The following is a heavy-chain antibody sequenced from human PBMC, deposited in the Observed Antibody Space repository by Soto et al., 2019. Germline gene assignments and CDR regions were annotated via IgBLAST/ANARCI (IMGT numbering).Heavy chain of an antibody. V-gene: IGHV3-15*01. CDR3: ATPSATYIDY. CDR1: GFTFADAW. D-gene: IGHD1-26*01. Sequence: GGSLRLSCTASGFTFADAWMIWVRQAPGRGLEWLVLIRTQTDGVTTAYAAPVKGRFTIPRDDSKNTVDLQMENMRTEDSAVYYCATPSATYIDYWGHGTLVTVSS. CDR2: IRTQTDGVTT. J-gene: IGHJ4*01.